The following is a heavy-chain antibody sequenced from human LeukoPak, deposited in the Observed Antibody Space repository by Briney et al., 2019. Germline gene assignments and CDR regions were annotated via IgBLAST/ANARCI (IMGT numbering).Heavy chain of an antibody. Sequence: GGSLRLSCAASGFTFSSYGMHWVRQAPGRGLEWVAFIRSDGSNKYYADSVKGRFTISRDNSKNTLYLQMNSLRAEDTAVYYCAAEEGYLTNSGNYKGVDYWGQGTLVTVSS. V-gene: IGHV3-30*02. CDR1: GFTFSSYG. CDR2: IRSDGSNK. J-gene: IGHJ4*02. CDR3: AAEEGYLTNSGNYKGVDY. D-gene: IGHD1-26*01.